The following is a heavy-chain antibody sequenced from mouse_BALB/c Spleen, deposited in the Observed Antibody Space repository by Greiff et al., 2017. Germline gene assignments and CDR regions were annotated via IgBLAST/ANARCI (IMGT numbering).Heavy chain of an antibody. CDR2: ISSGGGST. CDR3: ARQWLAMDY. Sequence: EVQGVESGGGLVKPGGSLKLSCAASGFAFSSYDMSWVRQTPEKRLEWVAYISSGGGSTYYPDTVKGRFTISRDNAKNTLYLQMSSLKSEDTAMYYCARQWLAMDYWGQGTSVTVSS. J-gene: IGHJ4*01. CDR1: GFAFSSYD. V-gene: IGHV5-12-1*01.